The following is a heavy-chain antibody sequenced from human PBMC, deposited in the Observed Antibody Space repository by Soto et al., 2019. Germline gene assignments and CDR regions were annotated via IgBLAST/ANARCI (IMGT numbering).Heavy chain of an antibody. CDR3: ARGTLGYCTNGVCPMGYYYYYYYMDV. CDR2: IKQDGSEK. CDR1: GFTFSSYW. V-gene: IGHV3-7*01. J-gene: IGHJ6*03. D-gene: IGHD2-8*01. Sequence: GGSLRLSCAASGFTFSSYWMSWVRQAPGKGLEWVANIKQDGSEKYYVDSVKGRFTISRDNAKNSLYLQMNSLRAEDTAVYYCARGTLGYCTNGVCPMGYYYYYYYMDVWGKGTTVTVSS.